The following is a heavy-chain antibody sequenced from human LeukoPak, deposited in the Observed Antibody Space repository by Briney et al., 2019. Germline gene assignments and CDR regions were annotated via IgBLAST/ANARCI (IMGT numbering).Heavy chain of an antibody. CDR1: GFIFNTYA. Sequence: GGSLRLSCAASGFIFNTYAMHWVRQAPGKGLEYVSAINYNGDSTYYANSVKGRFIISRDNSKKTLFLQMGSLRAEDTAVYYCARDSGGDTYNDYFDSWGQGTLVTVSS. V-gene: IGHV3-64*01. CDR3: ARDSGGDTYNDYFDS. CDR2: INYNGDST. J-gene: IGHJ4*02. D-gene: IGHD5-24*01.